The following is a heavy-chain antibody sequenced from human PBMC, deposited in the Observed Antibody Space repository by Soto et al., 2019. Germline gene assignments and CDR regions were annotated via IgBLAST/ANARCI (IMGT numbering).Heavy chain of an antibody. D-gene: IGHD6-19*01. CDR2: FYSSGSI. J-gene: IGHJ5*02. Sequence: SETLSLTCFVSGYSITAGGYYWSWIRHHPGKGLEWIGSFYSSGSIIYNPSLRSRVSISGDTSSKQFSMSLTSVTAADTARYYCARMYSSGSGWFHPWGQGTLVTVSS. CDR1: GYSITAGGYY. CDR3: ARMYSSGSGWFHP. V-gene: IGHV4-31*03.